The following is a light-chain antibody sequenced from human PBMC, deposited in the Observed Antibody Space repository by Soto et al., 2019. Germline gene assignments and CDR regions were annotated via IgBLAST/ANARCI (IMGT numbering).Light chain of an antibody. CDR3: MQYNNWPKT. J-gene: IGKJ1*01. Sequence: EIVMTQSPATLSVSPGARATLSCRASQSVSSNLDGYQQRPGQAPRLLIYEASTRATGIPARFSGSGSGTEVNLTSSSLQSEYFAVYECMQYNNWPKTFGQGTKLDIK. CDR2: EAS. V-gene: IGKV3-15*01. CDR1: QSVSSN.